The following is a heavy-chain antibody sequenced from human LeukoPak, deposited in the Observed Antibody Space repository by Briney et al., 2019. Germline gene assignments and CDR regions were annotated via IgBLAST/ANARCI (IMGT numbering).Heavy chain of an antibody. CDR3: ARDGLYCSSTSCNGIFDY. D-gene: IGHD2-2*01. J-gene: IGHJ4*02. V-gene: IGHV4-59*01. CDR2: IYYSGST. CDR1: GGSISSYY. Sequence: SGTLSLTCTVSGGSISSYYWSWIRQPPGKGLEWIGYIYYSGSTNYNPSLKSRVTISVDTSKNQFSLKLSSVTAADTAVYYCARDGLYCSSTSCNGIFDYWGQGTLVTVSS.